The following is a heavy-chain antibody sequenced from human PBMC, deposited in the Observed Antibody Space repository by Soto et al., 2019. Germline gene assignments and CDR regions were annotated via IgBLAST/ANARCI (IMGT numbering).Heavy chain of an antibody. Sequence: ESGPTLENPTETLTMTCTVSGFSLSNGKVGVSWIRQPPGKALEWLAHIFSNDEKSYRTSLKSRLTISEDTSKSQVVLTMTNVDPVDTATYYCARILFGRSVAGGYFYMDVWGKGTTVTVPS. D-gene: IGHD6-19*01. V-gene: IGHV2-26*01. CDR3: ARILFGRSVAGGYFYMDV. CDR1: GFSLSNGKVG. CDR2: IFSNDEK. J-gene: IGHJ6*03.